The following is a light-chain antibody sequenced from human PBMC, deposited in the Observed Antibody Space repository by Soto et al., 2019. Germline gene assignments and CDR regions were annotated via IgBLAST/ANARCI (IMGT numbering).Light chain of an antibody. CDR1: SSDVGSYNL. V-gene: IGLV2-23*02. J-gene: IGLJ2*01. CDR3: CSYAGSSTLV. Sequence: QSALTQPASVSGSPGQSITISCTGTSSDVGSYNLVSWYQQHPGKAPKLMIYEVSKWPSGVPNHFSGSKSGNTASLTISGLQAEDEADYYCCSYAGSSTLVFGGGTKVTVL. CDR2: EVS.